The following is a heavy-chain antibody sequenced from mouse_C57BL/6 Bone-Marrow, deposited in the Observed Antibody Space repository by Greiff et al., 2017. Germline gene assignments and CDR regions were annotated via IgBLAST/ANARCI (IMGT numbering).Heavy chain of an antibody. CDR3: TRSLIYYGTNY. J-gene: IGHJ2*01. Sequence: VQLKESGAELVKPGASVKLSCTASGFNIKDYYIHWVKQRTEQGLEWIGRIDPEDGETKYAPKFQDKATITADTPSNTAYLQLSSLTSEDTAVYYCTRSLIYYGTNYWGQGTTLTVSS. V-gene: IGHV14-2*01. D-gene: IGHD1-1*01. CDR2: IDPEDGET. CDR1: GFNIKDYY.